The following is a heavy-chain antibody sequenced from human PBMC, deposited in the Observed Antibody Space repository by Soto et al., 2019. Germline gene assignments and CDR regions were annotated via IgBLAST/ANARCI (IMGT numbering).Heavy chain of an antibody. J-gene: IGHJ2*01. CDR1: GFTFSDYA. Sequence: GGSLRLSCAASGFTFSDYAMTWVRQAPGKGLEWVATISATGGNIEYTDSLKGRFTISRDNSKNTLYLQLNGLTSDNTAVHYCAKVAGGLGYFHLWGRGTLVTSPQ. D-gene: IGHD7-27*01. V-gene: IGHV3-23*01. CDR2: ISATGGNI. CDR3: AKVAGGLGYFHL.